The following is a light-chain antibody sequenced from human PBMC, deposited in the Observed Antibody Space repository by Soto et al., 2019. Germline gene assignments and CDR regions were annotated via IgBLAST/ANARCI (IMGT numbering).Light chain of an antibody. V-gene: IGLV1-40*01. CDR3: QSYDSTLSARYV. Sequence: QSVLTQPPSVSRAPGQRVTISCTGSSSNIGAGYDVHWYQQRPGTAPKLLIFGNINRPSGVPDRFSGSKSGTSASLAITGLQAEDEGDYCCQSYDSTLSARYVFGSGTKVT. J-gene: IGLJ1*01. CDR2: GNI. CDR1: SSNIGAGYD.